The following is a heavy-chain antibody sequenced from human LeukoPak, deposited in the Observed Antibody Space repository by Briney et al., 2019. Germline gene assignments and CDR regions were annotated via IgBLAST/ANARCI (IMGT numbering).Heavy chain of an antibody. CDR2: IKQDGSEK. CDR1: GLTFSSYW. CDR3: ARGDEWELPTHTFDP. D-gene: IGHD1-26*01. Sequence: GGSLRLSCAASGLTFSSYWMSWVRQAPGKGLEWVANIKQDGSEKYYVDSVKGRFTISRDNAKNSLYLQMNSLRAEDTAVYYCARGDEWELPTHTFDPWGQGTLVTVSS. J-gene: IGHJ5*02. V-gene: IGHV3-7*01.